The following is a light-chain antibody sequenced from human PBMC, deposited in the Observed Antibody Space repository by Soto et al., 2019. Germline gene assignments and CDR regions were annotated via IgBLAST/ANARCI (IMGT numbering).Light chain of an antibody. V-gene: IGLV6-57*04. CDR1: GGSIASNH. CDR3: QSYDGNNVL. Sequence: NFMLTQPHSVSESPGKTVTISCTRSGGSIASNHVQSYQQRPGSAPTTVIYKDNQRPSGVPDRFSGSIDSSSNSASLTTSGLKTEDEADYYCQSYDGNNVLFGGRTKLTVL. CDR2: KDN. J-gene: IGLJ2*01.